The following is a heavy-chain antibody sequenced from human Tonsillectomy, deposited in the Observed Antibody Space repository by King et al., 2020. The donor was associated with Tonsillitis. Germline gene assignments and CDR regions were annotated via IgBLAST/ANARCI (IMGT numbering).Heavy chain of an antibody. CDR1: GGSISSSSYY. V-gene: IGHV4-39*01. D-gene: IGHD5-24*01. CDR3: ARKWATDADLGMDV. CDR2: IYYSGST. J-gene: IGHJ6*02. Sequence: QLQESGPGLVKPSETLSLTCTVSGGSISSSSYYWGWIRQPPGKGLEWIGSIYYSGSTYSNPSLKSRVTISVETSKNQFSMKLSSVTAADTAVYDCARKWATDADLGMDVWGQGTTVTVSS.